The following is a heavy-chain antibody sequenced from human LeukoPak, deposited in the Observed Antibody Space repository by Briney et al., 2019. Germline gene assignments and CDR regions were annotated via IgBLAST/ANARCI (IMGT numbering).Heavy chain of an antibody. D-gene: IGHD4-23*01. CDR2: IYYSGST. J-gene: IGHJ6*02. V-gene: IGHV4-59*08. CDR3: ARHGNSGCGYYYCYGMDV. CDR1: GGSISNYY. Sequence: PSETLSLTCTVSGGSISNYYWSWIRQPPGKGLEWIGYIYYSGSTDYNPSLKSRVTISVDTSKNQFSLKLSSVTAADTAVYYCARHGNSGCGYYYCYGMDVWGQGTTVTVSS.